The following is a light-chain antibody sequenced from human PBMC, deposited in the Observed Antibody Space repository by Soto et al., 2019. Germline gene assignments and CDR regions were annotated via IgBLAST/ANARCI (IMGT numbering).Light chain of an antibody. Sequence: IVMTQSPDILSVPPGDRATLSCRASESIRSDLAWYQQKPGQAPRLLIFGGSIRAADIPARFSGSGSGTEFPLTIGTLQSQDFAIYYCQQYHDWPTITFGQGTRLETK. V-gene: IGKV3-15*01. CDR3: QQYHDWPTIT. CDR2: GGS. J-gene: IGKJ5*01. CDR1: ESIRSD.